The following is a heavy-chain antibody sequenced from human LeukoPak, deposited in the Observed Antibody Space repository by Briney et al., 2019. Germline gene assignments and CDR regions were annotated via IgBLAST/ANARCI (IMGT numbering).Heavy chain of an antibody. CDR1: GYTFTGYF. Sequence: ASVKVSCKASGYTFTGYFMHWMRQAPGQGLEWMAWIKPNSGATNYAPKFQGRVTLTRDTSITTAYMELSSLRSEDTAVYYCGADSMPRGVFSYAFDIWGQGTMVTVSS. CDR2: IKPNSGAT. D-gene: IGHD3-10*01. J-gene: IGHJ3*02. CDR3: GADSMPRGVFSYAFDI. V-gene: IGHV1-2*02.